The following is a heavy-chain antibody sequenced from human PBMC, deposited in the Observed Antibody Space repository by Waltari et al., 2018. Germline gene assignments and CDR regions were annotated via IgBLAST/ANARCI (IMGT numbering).Heavy chain of an antibody. V-gene: IGHV1-69*12. CDR1: GGTFSSYA. CDR2: SMPRCGTA. Sequence: QVQLVQSGAEVKKPGSSVKVSCKASGGTFSSYAISWVRQAPGQGLEWMGGSMPRCGTAKNAQKLQDRVKITAGEARNTAYEEVSSLRSKGTAVYDWAGARDPEKRKGQKRPFDYWGQGTLVTVSS. J-gene: IGHJ4*02. CDR3: AGARDPEKRKGQKRPFDY. D-gene: IGHD6-6*01.